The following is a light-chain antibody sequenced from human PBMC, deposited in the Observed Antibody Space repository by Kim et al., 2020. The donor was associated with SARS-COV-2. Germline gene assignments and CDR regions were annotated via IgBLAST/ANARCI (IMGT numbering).Light chain of an antibody. Sequence: SASVGDRVTITCRSRQGIRTLLAWYQQKPGKAPILLLYDASRLQSGVPSRFSGSGSGTDFTLTISSLQPEDFATYYCQQANSFPLTFGGGTKLEIK. CDR3: QQANSFPLT. CDR2: DAS. V-gene: IGKV1-12*01. CDR1: QGIRTL. J-gene: IGKJ4*01.